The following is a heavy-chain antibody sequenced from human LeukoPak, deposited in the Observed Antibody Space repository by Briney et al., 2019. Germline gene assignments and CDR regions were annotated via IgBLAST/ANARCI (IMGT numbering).Heavy chain of an antibody. J-gene: IGHJ4*02. Sequence: SETLSLTCTVSGGAISSGSHYWSWIRQSAGKGLEWIGRIRTSGTTNSNPSLKSRVTISVDTSKNQFSLKLSSVTAADTAVYYCAGSYGDHGVRDYWGQGTLVTVSS. CDR1: GGAISSGSHY. CDR2: IRTSGTT. CDR3: AGSYGDHGVRDY. D-gene: IGHD4-17*01. V-gene: IGHV4-61*02.